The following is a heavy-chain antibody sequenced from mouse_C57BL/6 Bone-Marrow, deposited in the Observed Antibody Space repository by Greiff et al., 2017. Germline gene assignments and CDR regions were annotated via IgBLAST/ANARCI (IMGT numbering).Heavy chain of an antibody. V-gene: IGHV1-52*01. Sequence: VQLQQPGAELVRPGSSVKLSCKASGYTFTSYWMPWVKQRPIQGLEWIGNIDPSDSETHYNQKFKDKATLTVDKSSSTAYMQLSSLTSEDSAVYYYSRPIYDGYYWYFDVWGTGTTVTVSA. CDR2: IDPSDSET. J-gene: IGHJ1*03. D-gene: IGHD2-3*01. CDR1: GYTFTSYW. CDR3: SRPIYDGYYWYFDV.